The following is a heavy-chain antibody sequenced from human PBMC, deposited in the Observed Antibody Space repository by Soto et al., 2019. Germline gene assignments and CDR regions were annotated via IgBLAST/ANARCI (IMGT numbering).Heavy chain of an antibody. Sequence: QVQLVESGGGVVQPGRSLRLSCAASGFTFSSYGMHWVRQAPGKGLEWVAVISYDGSNKYYADSVKGRFTISRDNSKNTLNLQMFSLSAEDTAVYYCEKDHGDGRFGELSVPFDYWGQGTLVTVSS. CDR3: EKDHGDGRFGELSVPFDY. V-gene: IGHV3-30*18. D-gene: IGHD3-10*01. CDR2: ISYDGSNK. CDR1: GFTFSSYG. J-gene: IGHJ4*02.